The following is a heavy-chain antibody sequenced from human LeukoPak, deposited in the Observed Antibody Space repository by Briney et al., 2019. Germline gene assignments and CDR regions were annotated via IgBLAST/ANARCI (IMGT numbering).Heavy chain of an antibody. D-gene: IGHD6-25*01. CDR1: GFTFSSYW. Sequence: GGSLRLSCAASGFTFSSYWMSWVRQAPGKGLVWVSRINSDGSSTSYADSVKGRFTISRDSAKNTLYLQMNSLRAEDTAVYYCARRSAAKDAFDIWGQGTMVTVSS. CDR3: ARRSAAKDAFDI. V-gene: IGHV3-74*01. CDR2: INSDGSST. J-gene: IGHJ3*02.